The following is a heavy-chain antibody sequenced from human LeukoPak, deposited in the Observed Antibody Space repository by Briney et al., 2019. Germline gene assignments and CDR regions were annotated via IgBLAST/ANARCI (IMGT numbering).Heavy chain of an antibody. D-gene: IGHD3-22*01. CDR1: GYSISSGYY. CDR2: IYHSGST. V-gene: IGHV4-38-2*02. J-gene: IGHJ4*02. CDR3: ARGGGYYDSSGYYYPYYFDY. Sequence: SETLSLTCTVSGYSISSGYYWGWIRQPPGKGLEWIGSIYHSGSTYYNPSLKSRVTISADTSKNQFSLKLSSVTAADTAVYYCARGGGYYDSSGYYYPYYFDYWGQGTLVTVSS.